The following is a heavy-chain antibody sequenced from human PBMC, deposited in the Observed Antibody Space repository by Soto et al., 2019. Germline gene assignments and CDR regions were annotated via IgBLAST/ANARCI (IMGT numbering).Heavy chain of an antibody. CDR1: GGSISDFY. J-gene: IGHJ4*02. Sequence: SETLSLTCTVSGGSISDFYWSWIRQPPGKGLEWIGYIYYSGSTNYNPSLKSRVTISVDTSKNQFSLKLRSMSPADTAVYYCARVGGLAARTFDYWGQGTIVTVYS. D-gene: IGHD6-6*01. V-gene: IGHV4-59*01. CDR2: IYYSGST. CDR3: ARVGGLAARTFDY.